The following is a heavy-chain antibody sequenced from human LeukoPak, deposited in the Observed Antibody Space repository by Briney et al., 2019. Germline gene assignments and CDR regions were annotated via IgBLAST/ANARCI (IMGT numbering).Heavy chain of an antibody. CDR3: ARLLGNAFET. CDR1: GYSFPSYW. CDR2: IAPSDSYT. Sequence: GESLKISCKVSGYSFPSYWITWVRQVPGKGLEWMGRIAPSDSYTNYNPSFEGHVTMSVEKSITTVYLQWSSLKASDTAMYYCARLLGNAFETWGQGTMVTVSS. D-gene: IGHD3-16*01. J-gene: IGHJ3*02. V-gene: IGHV5-10-1*01.